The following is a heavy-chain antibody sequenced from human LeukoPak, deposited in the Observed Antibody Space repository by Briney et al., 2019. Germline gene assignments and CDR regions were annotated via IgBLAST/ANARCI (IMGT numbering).Heavy chain of an antibody. D-gene: IGHD4/OR15-4a*01. CDR3: ARLWGDATIFDL. V-gene: IGHV3-74*01. CDR1: GFTFGSYW. CDR2: INTDGGST. J-gene: IGHJ4*02. Sequence: GGSLRLSCAASGFTFGSYWMHWVRQAPGKGLVWVSRINTDGGSTTYADSVKGRFTISRDNAKNTLYLQMNSLRAEDTAVYYCARLWGDATIFDLWGQGTLVTVSS.